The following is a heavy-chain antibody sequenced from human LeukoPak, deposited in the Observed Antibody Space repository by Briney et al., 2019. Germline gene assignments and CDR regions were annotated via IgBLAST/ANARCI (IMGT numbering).Heavy chain of an antibody. CDR3: ARGMVRSGGFRDAFDI. J-gene: IGHJ3*02. V-gene: IGHV3-21*01. Sequence: PGGSLRLSCAASGFTFSSYSMNWVRQAPGKGLEWVSSISSSSSYIYYADSVKGRFTISRDNAKNSLYLQMNSLRAEDTAVYYCARGMVRSGGFRDAFDIWGQGTMVTVSS. CDR1: GFTFSSYS. CDR2: ISSSSSYI. D-gene: IGHD2-15*01.